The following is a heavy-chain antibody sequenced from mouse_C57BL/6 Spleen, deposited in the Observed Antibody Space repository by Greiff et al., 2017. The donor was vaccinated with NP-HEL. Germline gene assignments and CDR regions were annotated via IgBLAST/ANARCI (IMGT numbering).Heavy chain of an antibody. V-gene: IGHV5-6*01. CDR2: ISSGGSYT. CDR3: ARDLGDYFDY. J-gene: IGHJ2*01. CDR1: GFTFSSYG. Sequence: EVKLVESGGDLVKPGGSLKLSCAASGFTFSSYGISWVRQTPDKRLEWVATISSGGSYTYYPDSVKGRFTISRDNAKNTLYLQMSSLKSEDTAMYYCARDLGDYFDYWGQGTTLTVSS. D-gene: IGHD3-3*01.